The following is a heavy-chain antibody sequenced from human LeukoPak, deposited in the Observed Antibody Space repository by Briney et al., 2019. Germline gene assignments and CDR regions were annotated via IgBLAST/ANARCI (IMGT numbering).Heavy chain of an antibody. J-gene: IGHJ4*02. CDR1: GGTFSSYA. CDR3: ARDGSGGSCYEY. D-gene: IGHD2-15*01. Sequence: ASVKVSCKASGGTFSSYAISWVRQAPGQGLEWMGGIIPIFGTANYAQKFQGRVTITADESTSTAYMELTSLRSEDTAVYYCARDGSGGSCYEYWGQGTLVTVSS. CDR2: IIPIFGTA. V-gene: IGHV1-69*13.